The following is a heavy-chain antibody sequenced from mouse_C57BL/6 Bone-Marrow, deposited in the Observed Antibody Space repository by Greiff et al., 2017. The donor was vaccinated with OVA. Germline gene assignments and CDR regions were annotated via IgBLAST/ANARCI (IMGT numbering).Heavy chain of an antibody. V-gene: IGHV14-4*01. CDR3: ATGGYVDD. J-gene: IGHJ2*01. CDR2: IDPENGDT. D-gene: IGHD2-2*01. Sequence: EVQLQQPGAELVRPGASVKLSCTASGFNITDDYMHWVKQRPEQGLEWIGWIDPENGDTKYASKFQGKATITADTSSNTAYLQLSSLTSEDTAVYCCATGGYVDDWGKGTTLTVSS. CDR1: GFNITDDY.